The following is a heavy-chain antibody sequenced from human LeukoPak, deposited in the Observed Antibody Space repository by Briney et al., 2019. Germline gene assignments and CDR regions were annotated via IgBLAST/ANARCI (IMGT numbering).Heavy chain of an antibody. CDR1: GHTFTGYA. D-gene: IGHD3-10*01. J-gene: IGHJ4*02. CDR2: INAGNGNT. Sequence: ASVKVSCKASGHTFTGYAMHWVRQAPGQRLEWMGWINAGNGNTKYSQKFQGRVTITRDTSASTAYMELSSLRSEDTAVYYCASLGGSGTFDYWGQGTLVTVSS. CDR3: ASLGGSGTFDY. V-gene: IGHV1-3*01.